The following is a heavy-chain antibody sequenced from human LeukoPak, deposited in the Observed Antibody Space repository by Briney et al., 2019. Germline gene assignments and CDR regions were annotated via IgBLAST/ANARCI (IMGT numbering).Heavy chain of an antibody. Sequence: GGSLRLSCAASGFTFSSYAMTWVRQAPGKGLEWVSSISESGGSTFYADSVKGRFTISRDNSKNTLYLQLNSLRAEDTAVYYCAKAERITMVRGVDYWGQGTLVTVSS. D-gene: IGHD3-10*01. V-gene: IGHV3-23*01. J-gene: IGHJ4*02. CDR2: ISESGGST. CDR3: AKAERITMVRGVDY. CDR1: GFTFSSYA.